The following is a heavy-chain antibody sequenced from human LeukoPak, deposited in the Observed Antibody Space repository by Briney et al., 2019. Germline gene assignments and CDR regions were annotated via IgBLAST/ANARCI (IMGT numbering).Heavy chain of an antibody. J-gene: IGHJ4*02. CDR2: MNPNSGNT. CDR3: ARRAYYDFWSGYFTWDY. D-gene: IGHD3-3*01. Sequence: ASVKVSCKASGYTFTSYDINWVRQATGQGREWMGWMNPNSGNTGYAQKFQGRVTITRNTSIGTAYMELSSLRSEDTAVYYCARRAYYDFWSGYFTWDYWGQGTLVTVSS. V-gene: IGHV1-8*03. CDR1: GYTFTSYD.